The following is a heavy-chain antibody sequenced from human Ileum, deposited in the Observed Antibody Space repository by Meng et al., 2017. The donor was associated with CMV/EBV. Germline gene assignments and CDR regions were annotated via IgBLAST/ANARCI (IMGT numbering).Heavy chain of an antibody. Sequence: GGSLRLSCAASGFTFSGYDMFWVRQPAGKGLEWVSSIAAAGDKYYADSVKGRFIISRENAKNSLYLQMNSLRAGDTAVYYCARNGGGMDVWGQGSTVTVSS. CDR3: ARNGGGMDV. CDR2: IAAAGDK. D-gene: IGHD3-10*01. V-gene: IGHV3-13*01. J-gene: IGHJ6*02. CDR1: GFTFSGYD.